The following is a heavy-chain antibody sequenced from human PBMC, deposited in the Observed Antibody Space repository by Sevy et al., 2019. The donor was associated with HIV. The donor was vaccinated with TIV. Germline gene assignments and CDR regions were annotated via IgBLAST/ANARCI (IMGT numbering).Heavy chain of an antibody. CDR1: GFTFSSYS. V-gene: IGHV3-48*02. CDR3: ARVGYDILTGASLDFDY. Sequence: GGCLRLSCAASGFTFSSYSMNWVRQAPGKGLEWVSYISSRSSTIYYADSVKGRFTISRDNAKNSLYLQMNSLRDEDTAVYYCARVGYDILTGASLDFDYWGQGTLVTVSS. D-gene: IGHD3-9*01. J-gene: IGHJ4*02. CDR2: ISSRSSTI.